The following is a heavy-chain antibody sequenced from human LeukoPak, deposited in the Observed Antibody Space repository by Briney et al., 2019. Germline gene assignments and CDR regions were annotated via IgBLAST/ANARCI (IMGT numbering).Heavy chain of an antibody. CDR1: GYTLTELS. CDR3: SYDSSGYPPGVAFDI. Sequence: WASVKVSCKVSGYTLTELSMHWVRQAPGKGLEWMGGFDPEDGETTYAQKFQGRVTMTEDTSTDTAYMELSSLRSEDTAVYYCSYDSSGYPPGVAFDIWGQGTMVTVSS. D-gene: IGHD3-22*01. V-gene: IGHV1-24*01. J-gene: IGHJ3*02. CDR2: FDPEDGET.